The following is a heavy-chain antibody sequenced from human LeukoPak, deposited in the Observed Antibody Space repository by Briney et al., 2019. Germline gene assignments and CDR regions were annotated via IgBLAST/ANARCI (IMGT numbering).Heavy chain of an antibody. CDR3: ARIGGSYFPSDY. CDR2: ISSSSSYI. Sequence: GGSLRLSCAASGFTFSSYSMNWVRQAPGKGLEWVSSISSSSSYIYYADSVKGRFTISRDNAKNSLYLQMNSLRAEDTAVYYCARIGGSYFPSDYWGQGTLVTVSS. J-gene: IGHJ4*02. D-gene: IGHD1-26*01. CDR1: GFTFSSYS. V-gene: IGHV3-21*01.